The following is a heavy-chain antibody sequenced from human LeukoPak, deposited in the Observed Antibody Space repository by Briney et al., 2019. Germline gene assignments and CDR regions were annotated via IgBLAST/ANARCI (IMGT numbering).Heavy chain of an antibody. V-gene: IGHV4-34*01. CDR1: GGSFSGYY. CDR3: ARRQYGVGFEI. Sequence: SETLSLTCAVYGGSFSGYYWSWIRQPPGKGLEWIGEINHSGSTNYNPSLKSRVTISVDTSKNQFSLELRSVTAADTAVYFCARRQYGVGFEIWGQGTMVTVSS. D-gene: IGHD2/OR15-2a*01. J-gene: IGHJ3*02. CDR2: INHSGST.